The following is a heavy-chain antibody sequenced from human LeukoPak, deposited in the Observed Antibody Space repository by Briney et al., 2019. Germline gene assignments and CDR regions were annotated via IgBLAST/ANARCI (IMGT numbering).Heavy chain of an antibody. Sequence: PGGSLRLSCAGSGFSFSGYSMNWVRQAPGKGLEWVSTISYSSSYIFYADSVKGRATVSRDNSRNTLHLQMNSLRADDTAVYYCARGWYLDLWGRGTLVTVSS. CDR1: GFSFSGYS. CDR2: ISYSSSYI. V-gene: IGHV3-21*01. CDR3: ARGWYLDL. J-gene: IGHJ2*01.